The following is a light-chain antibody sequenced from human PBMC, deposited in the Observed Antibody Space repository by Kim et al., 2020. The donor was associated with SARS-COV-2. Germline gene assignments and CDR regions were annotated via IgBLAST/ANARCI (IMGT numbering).Light chain of an antibody. V-gene: IGLV3-19*01. CDR1: SLKTYY. CDR2: GKN. Sequence: SVALGQTGRITCQGDSLKTYYATWYQQKPGQAPVLVVYGKNNRPSGIPDRFSGSYPGNTASLTITGAQAEDEADYYCHSRDSSGNVFGGGTKVTVL. J-gene: IGLJ3*02. CDR3: HSRDSSGNV.